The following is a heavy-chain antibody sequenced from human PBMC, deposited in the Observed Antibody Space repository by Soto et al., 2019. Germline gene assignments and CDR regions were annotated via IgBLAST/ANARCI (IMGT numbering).Heavy chain of an antibody. CDR1: GDSVSSNSW. Sequence: QVQLQESGPRLVKPSGTLSLTCTVSGDSVSSNSWWSWVRQPPGKGLEWIGEIHHSGSTNNNSSLTSRVSISIDKSKNQFSLNLYSVTAADAAVFYCARAPRGYGMDVWGQGTTVSVSS. J-gene: IGHJ6*02. CDR3: ARAPRGYGMDV. CDR2: IHHSGST. V-gene: IGHV4-4*02.